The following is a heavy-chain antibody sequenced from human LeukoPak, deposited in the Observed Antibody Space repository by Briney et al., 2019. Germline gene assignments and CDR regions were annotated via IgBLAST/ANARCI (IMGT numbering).Heavy chain of an antibody. Sequence: GGSLRLSCAASGFTFSSYWMSWVRQAPGKGLEWVSAISGSGGSTCYADSVKGRFTISRDNSKNTLYLQMNSLRAEDMAVYYCAKGRGGYPNWFDPWGQGTLVTVSS. J-gene: IGHJ5*02. CDR3: AKGRGGYPNWFDP. CDR1: GFTFSSYW. D-gene: IGHD3-10*01. V-gene: IGHV3-23*01. CDR2: ISGSGGST.